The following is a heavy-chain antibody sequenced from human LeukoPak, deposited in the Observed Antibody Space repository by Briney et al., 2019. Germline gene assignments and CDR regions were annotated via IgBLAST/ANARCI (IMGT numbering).Heavy chain of an antibody. CDR1: GFTFSSYA. D-gene: IGHD1-26*01. CDR3: TRGGSYAPLDY. J-gene: IGHJ4*02. V-gene: IGHV3-23*01. Sequence: PGGSLRLSCAASGFTFSSYAMSWVRQAPGKGLEWVSAINSGGDDTVRADSVKGRLTISRDNSKNILYLQMNSLRAEDTAKYYCTRGGSYAPLDYWGQGTLVTVSS. CDR2: INSGGDDT.